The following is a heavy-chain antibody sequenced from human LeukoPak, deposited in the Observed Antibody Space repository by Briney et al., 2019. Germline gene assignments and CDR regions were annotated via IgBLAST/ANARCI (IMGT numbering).Heavy chain of an antibody. CDR3: ARTGPYYDFWSGYHTPYYFDY. CDR2: INPNSGGT. J-gene: IGHJ4*02. CDR1: GYTFTGYY. Sequence: GASVKVSCKASGYTFTGYYMHWVRQAPGQGLEWMGWINPNSGGTNYAQKFQGRVTMTRDTSISTAYMELSRLRSDDTAVYYRARTGPYYDFWSGYHTPYYFDYWGQGTLVTVSS. D-gene: IGHD3-3*01. V-gene: IGHV1-2*02.